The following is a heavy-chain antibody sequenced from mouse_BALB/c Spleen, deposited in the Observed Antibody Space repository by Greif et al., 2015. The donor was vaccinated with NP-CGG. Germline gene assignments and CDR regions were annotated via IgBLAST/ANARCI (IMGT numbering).Heavy chain of an antibody. CDR3: GISALFDV. J-gene: IGHJ1*01. V-gene: IGHV1-69*02. CDR1: GYTFTSYW. CDR2: IDPSDSYT. Sequence: QVQLQQSGAELVKPGASVKLSCKASGYTFTSYWMHWVKQRPGQGLEWIGEIDPSDSYTNYNQKFKGKATLTVDKSSSTAYMQLSSLTSEDSAVYYCGISALFDVWGAGTTVTVSS.